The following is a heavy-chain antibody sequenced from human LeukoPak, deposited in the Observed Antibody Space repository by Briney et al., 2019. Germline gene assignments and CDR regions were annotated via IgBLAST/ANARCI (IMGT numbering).Heavy chain of an antibody. J-gene: IGHJ4*02. D-gene: IGHD4-23*01. V-gene: IGHV4-34*01. Sequence: KPSETLSLTCAVYGGSFSGHYWSWIRQPPGKGLEWIGEINHSGSTNYNPSLKSRVTISVDTSKNQFSLKLSSVTAADTAVYYCARGVLGGPTYFDYWGQGTLVTVSS. CDR3: ARGVLGGPTYFDY. CDR2: INHSGST. CDR1: GGSFSGHY.